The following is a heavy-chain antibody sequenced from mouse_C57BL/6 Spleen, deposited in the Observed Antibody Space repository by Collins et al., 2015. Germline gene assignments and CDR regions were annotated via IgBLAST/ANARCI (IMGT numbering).Heavy chain of an antibody. J-gene: IGHJ3*01. V-gene: IGHV1-85*01. D-gene: IGHD1-1*01. Sequence: QVQLQQSGPELVKPGASVKLSCKASGYIFTSYDINWVKQRPGQGLEWIGWIYPRDGSTKYNEKFKVKATLTVDTSSSTAHMELHSLTSEDSAVYFCASRGDYGLAYWGQGTLVTVSA. CDR3: ASRGDYGLAY. CDR2: IYPRDGST. CDR1: GYIFTSYD.